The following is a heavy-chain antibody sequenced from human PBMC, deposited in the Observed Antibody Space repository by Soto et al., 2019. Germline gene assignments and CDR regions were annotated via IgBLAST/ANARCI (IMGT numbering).Heavy chain of an antibody. CDR1: CGSISSYY. V-gene: IGHV4-59*01. J-gene: IGHJ4*02. D-gene: IGHD3-10*01. Sequence: PSETLSLTCTVSCGSISSYYWSWIRQPPGKGLEWIGYIYYSGSTNYNPSLKSRVTISVDTSKNQFSLKLSSVTAADTAVYYCARVGPITMVRGVSFDYWGQGTLVTVSS. CDR3: ARVGPITMVRGVSFDY. CDR2: IYYSGST.